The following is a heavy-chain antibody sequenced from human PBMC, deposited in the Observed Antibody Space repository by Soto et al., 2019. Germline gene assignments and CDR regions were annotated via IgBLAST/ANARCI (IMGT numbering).Heavy chain of an antibody. D-gene: IGHD3-3*01. CDR1: GGSISGYY. CDR2: ISDNGRT. J-gene: IGHJ4*02. Sequence: QVQLQESGPRQVKPSETLSLICTVTGGSISGYYWNWIRQSPGAGLHWLGFISDNGRTNSDPSLKGRRTISLDSYKQDISLRLTSVTAADTDLYYCARGRAIFGEWDYFDSWGQGAKVTVSS. CDR3: ARGRAIFGEWDYFDS. V-gene: IGHV4-59*01.